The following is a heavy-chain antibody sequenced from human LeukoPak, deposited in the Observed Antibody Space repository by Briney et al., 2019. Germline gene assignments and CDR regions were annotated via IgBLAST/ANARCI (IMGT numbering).Heavy chain of an antibody. J-gene: IGHJ4*02. CDR3: ARTYGYGFYF. D-gene: IGHD5-18*01. Sequence: GGSLRLSCAASGFTISNYYMSWVRQAPGKGLEWVSVIYTGGNTYYTDAVKGRFTISRHNSKNTLYLQMNSLRVEDTAVYYCARTYGYGFYFRGQGTLVTVSS. CDR1: GFTISNYY. CDR2: IYTGGNT. V-gene: IGHV3-66*01.